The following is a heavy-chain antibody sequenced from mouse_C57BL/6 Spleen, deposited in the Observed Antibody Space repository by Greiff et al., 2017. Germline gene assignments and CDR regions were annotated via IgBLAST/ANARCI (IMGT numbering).Heavy chain of an antibody. Sequence: EVQLQQSGTVLARPGASVKMSCKTSGYTFTSYWMHWVKQRPGQGLEWIGAIYPGNSDTSYNQKFKGKAKLTAVTSASTAYRELSSLTNEDSAVYNCTRSVTGRGGYFDDWGKGTTLTVSS. D-gene: IGHD4-1*01. J-gene: IGHJ2*01. V-gene: IGHV1-5*01. CDR3: TRSVTGRGGYFDD. CDR1: GYTFTSYW. CDR2: IYPGNSDT.